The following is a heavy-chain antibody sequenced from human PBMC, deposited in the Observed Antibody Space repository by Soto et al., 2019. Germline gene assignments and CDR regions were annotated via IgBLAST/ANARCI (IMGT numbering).Heavy chain of an antibody. D-gene: IGHD7-27*01. CDR1: GYTFTPYD. CDR3: ARNRRETGDFDY. J-gene: IGHJ4*02. Sequence: QVQLVQSGAEVKKPGASVKVSCKASGYTFTPYDVTWMRQATGQGHEWLGWMNPYNGDTGYAQKFQGRVTLTRDTPMNTAYLELSSLTYEDTAVYYCARNRRETGDFDYWGQGTLVTVSS. CDR2: MNPYNGDT. V-gene: IGHV1-8*02.